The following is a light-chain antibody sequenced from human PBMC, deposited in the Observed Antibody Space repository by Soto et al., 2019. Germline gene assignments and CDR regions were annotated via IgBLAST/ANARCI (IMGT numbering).Light chain of an antibody. CDR2: EGS. V-gene: IGLV2-14*02. Sequence: QSVLTQPASVSGSPGQSITISCTGTSSDVGSYNLVSWYQQHPGKAPKLMIYEGSKRPSGVSNRFSGSKSGNTASLTISGLQAEDEADYYCRSFASSSTPYVFGTGTKLTVL. CDR1: SSDVGSYNL. J-gene: IGLJ1*01. CDR3: RSFASSSTPYV.